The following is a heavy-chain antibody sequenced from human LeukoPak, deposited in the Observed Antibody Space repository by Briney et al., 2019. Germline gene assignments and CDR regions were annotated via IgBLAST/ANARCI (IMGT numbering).Heavy chain of an antibody. CDR2: ISSSSSYI. CDR1: GFTFSSYS. Sequence: GGSLRLSCAASGFTFSSYSMNWVRQAPGKGLEWVSSISSSSSYIYYADSVKGRFTISRDNAKNSLYLQANSLRAEDTAVYYCARDPALGYCSGGSCPSRGYWGQGTLVTVSS. V-gene: IGHV3-21*01. CDR3: ARDPALGYCSGGSCPSRGY. D-gene: IGHD2-15*01. J-gene: IGHJ4*02.